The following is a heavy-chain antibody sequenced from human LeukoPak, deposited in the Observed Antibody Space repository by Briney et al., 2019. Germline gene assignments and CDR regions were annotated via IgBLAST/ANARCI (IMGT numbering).Heavy chain of an antibody. Sequence: SETLSLTCTVSGVSISSGDYYWICHRPPPGMGLEWNGYTYYSGSTYYNPSLKSRVTISIYTTKNPFSLKLSAVTAADTAVYYCARPYYYDSRIDPWGQETRVTVSS. J-gene: IGHJ5*02. CDR3: ARPYYYDSRIDP. V-gene: IGHV4-30-4*08. CDR2: TYYSGST. D-gene: IGHD3-22*01. CDR1: GVSISSGDYY.